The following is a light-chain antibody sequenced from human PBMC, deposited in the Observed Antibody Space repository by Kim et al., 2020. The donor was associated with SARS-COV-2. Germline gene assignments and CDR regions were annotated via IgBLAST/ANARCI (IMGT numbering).Light chain of an antibody. Sequence: PGERATLSCRASQSVGNNYLAWYRQKPGQAPRLLIYNALHRPTGIPDRFSASGSGTDFTLTIGRLEPEDFAVYYCQQYGSSLPWTFGQETKVDIK. CDR2: NAL. V-gene: IGKV3-20*01. CDR1: QSVGNNY. CDR3: QQYGSSLPWT. J-gene: IGKJ1*01.